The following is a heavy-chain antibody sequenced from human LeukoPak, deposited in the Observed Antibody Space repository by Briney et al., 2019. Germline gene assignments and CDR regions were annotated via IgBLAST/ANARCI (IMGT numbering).Heavy chain of an antibody. D-gene: IGHD1-26*01. CDR2: IKQDGSEK. CDR3: AKDRPQGRDGIFDY. CDR1: GFTFSKHW. J-gene: IGHJ4*02. Sequence: GGSLRLSCVASGFTFSKHWMSWVRQAPGKGLEWVANIKQDGSEKYYADSVKGRFTISRDNSKNTLYLQMNSLRTEDTAVYYCAKDRPQGRDGIFDYWGQGTLVTVSS. V-gene: IGHV3-7*01.